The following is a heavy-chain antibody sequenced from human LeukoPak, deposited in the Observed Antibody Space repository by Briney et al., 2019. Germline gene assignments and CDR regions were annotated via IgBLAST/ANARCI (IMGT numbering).Heavy chain of an antibody. CDR1: GGSISSSSYY. V-gene: IGHV4-39*01. J-gene: IGHJ4*02. CDR3: ARLGYCSSTSCYTPFDY. Sequence: SETLSLTCTVSGGSISSSSYYWGWIRQPPGKGLEWIGSIYYSGSTYYNPSLKSRVTISVDTSKNQFSLKLSSVTAADTAVYYCARLGYCSSTSCYTPFDYWGQGTLVTVSS. CDR2: IYYSGST. D-gene: IGHD2-2*02.